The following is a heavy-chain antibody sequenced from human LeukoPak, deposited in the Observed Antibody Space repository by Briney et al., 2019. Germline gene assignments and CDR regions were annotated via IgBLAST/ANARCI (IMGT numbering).Heavy chain of an antibody. D-gene: IGHD3-10*01. CDR1: GFTFSDYY. V-gene: IGHV3-11*05. J-gene: IGHJ4*02. CDR3: ARERYGSGSYGFDY. CDR2: ISSSSYT. Sequence: GGSLRLSCAASGFTFSDYYMSWIRQAPGKGREWVSYISSSSYTNYADAVKGRFTISRDNAKNSLYLQMNSLRAEDTAVYYCARERYGSGSYGFDYWGQGTLVTVSS.